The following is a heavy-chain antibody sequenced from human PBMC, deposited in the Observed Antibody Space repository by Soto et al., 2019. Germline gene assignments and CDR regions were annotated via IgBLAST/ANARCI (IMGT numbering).Heavy chain of an antibody. J-gene: IGHJ4*02. CDR3: ARDHPHSYGIYYFDY. Sequence: PSETLSLTCTVSGGSISNYYWSWIRQPPGKGLEWIGYIYGTGSTNYNPSLKSRVTFSADTSKNQVSLKLSSVTAADTAVYYCARDHPHSYGIYYFDYWGQGTLVTV. CDR2: IYGTGST. V-gene: IGHV4-59*01. D-gene: IGHD5-18*01. CDR1: GGSISNYY.